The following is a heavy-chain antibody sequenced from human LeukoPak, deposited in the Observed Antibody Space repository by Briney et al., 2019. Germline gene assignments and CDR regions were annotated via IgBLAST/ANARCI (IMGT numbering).Heavy chain of an antibody. D-gene: IGHD2-15*01. Sequence: GGSLRLSCVASAFTFNTYAMIWVRQAPGKGLEWVSDISGGGHITNYADSVKGRFTISRDNSKDTVYLQMNSLRAEDTAVYYCARAAYCSSGSCCLDYWGQGTLVTVSA. V-gene: IGHV3-23*01. J-gene: IGHJ4*02. CDR1: AFTFNTYA. CDR2: ISGGGHIT. CDR3: ARAAYCSSGSCCLDY.